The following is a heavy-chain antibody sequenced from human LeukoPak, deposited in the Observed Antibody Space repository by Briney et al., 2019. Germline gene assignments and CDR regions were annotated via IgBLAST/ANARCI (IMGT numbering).Heavy chain of an antibody. D-gene: IGHD4-17*01. V-gene: IGHV3-21*01. CDR1: GFTFSRYS. J-gene: IGHJ4*02. CDR3: AREGLTLPGDPIDY. CDR2: ISRSSNYK. Sequence: GGSLRLSCAASGFTFSRYSINWVRQPPGKGLEWVSSISRSSNYKSYAESVKGRFTISRDNAKNSLYLQMNRLRVEDTAVYYCAREGLTLPGDPIDYWGQGTLLTVSS.